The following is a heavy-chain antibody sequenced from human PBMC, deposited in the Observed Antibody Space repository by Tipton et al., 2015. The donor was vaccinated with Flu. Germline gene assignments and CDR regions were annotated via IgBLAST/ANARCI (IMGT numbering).Heavy chain of an antibody. J-gene: IGHJ6*02. CDR1: GFTFDDYA. CDR3: AKDISSGERDYYGMDV. V-gene: IGHV3-9*01. D-gene: IGHD3-10*01. Sequence: SLRLSCAASGFTFDDYAMHWVRQAPGKGLEWVSGISWNSGSIGYADSVKGRLTISRDNAKNSLYLQMNSLRAEDTALYYCAKDISSGERDYYGMDVWGQGTTVTVSS. CDR2: ISWNSGSI.